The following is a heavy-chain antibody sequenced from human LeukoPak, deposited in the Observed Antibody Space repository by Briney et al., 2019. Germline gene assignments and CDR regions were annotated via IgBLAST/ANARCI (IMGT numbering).Heavy chain of an antibody. CDR2: ISGSGGST. Sequence: GGSLRLSCAASGFTFSSYWMSWVRQAPGKGLEWVSAISGSGGSTYYADSVKGRFTISRDNSKNTLYLQMNSLRAEDTAVYYCAKDGSGSYRYYFDYWGQGTLVTVSS. V-gene: IGHV3-23*01. J-gene: IGHJ4*02. D-gene: IGHD3-10*01. CDR3: AKDGSGSYRYYFDY. CDR1: GFTFSSYW.